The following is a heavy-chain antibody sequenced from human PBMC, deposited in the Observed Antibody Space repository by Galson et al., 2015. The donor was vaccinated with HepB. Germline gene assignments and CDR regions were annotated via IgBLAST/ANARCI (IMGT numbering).Heavy chain of an antibody. CDR1: TFIFSTYS. CDR2: ISSGSTSI. D-gene: IGHD3-10*01. J-gene: IGHJ6*02. Sequence: SLRLSCAASTFIFSTYSMNWVRQAPGKGLEWVSYISSGSTSIYYADSVKGRFTIYRDNAKNSMDLQMNSLRAEDTAVYYCARDRGDSGSYLSYFYDMDVWGQGTTVTVSS. CDR3: ARDRGDSGSYLSYFYDMDV. V-gene: IGHV3-48*04.